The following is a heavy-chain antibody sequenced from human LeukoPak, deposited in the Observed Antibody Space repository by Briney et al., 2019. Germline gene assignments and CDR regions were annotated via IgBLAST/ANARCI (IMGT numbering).Heavy chain of an antibody. Sequence: SETLSLTCTLSGGSISSYYWSWIRQPPGKGLDWIGYIYYSGSTNYTPSLKSRVTISVDTSKNQFSLKLSSVTAADTAVYYCAKDEGVANRWFDPWGQGTLVTVSS. V-gene: IGHV4-59*01. D-gene: IGHD5-12*01. J-gene: IGHJ5*02. CDR3: AKDEGVANRWFDP. CDR2: IYYSGST. CDR1: GGSISSYY.